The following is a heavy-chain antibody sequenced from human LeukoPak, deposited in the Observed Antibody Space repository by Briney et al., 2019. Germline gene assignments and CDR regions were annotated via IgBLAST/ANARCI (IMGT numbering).Heavy chain of an antibody. J-gene: IGHJ4*02. V-gene: IGHV3-30*03. D-gene: IGHD2/OR15-2a*01. CDR3: VSFYEAY. Sequence: GGSLRLSCAASGFTFSSYGMHWVRQAPGKGLEWVAVISYDGSNKYYADSVKGRFTISRDNSKNTLYLQMNNLRAEDTAVYYCVSFYEAYWGRGTLVTVSS. CDR1: GFTFSSYG. CDR2: ISYDGSNK.